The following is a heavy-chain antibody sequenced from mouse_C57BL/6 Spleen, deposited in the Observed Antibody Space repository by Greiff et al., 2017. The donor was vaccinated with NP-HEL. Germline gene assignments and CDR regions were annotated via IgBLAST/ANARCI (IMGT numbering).Heavy chain of an antibody. CDR3: AREKLFDY. CDR2: ISDGGSYT. V-gene: IGHV5-4*01. Sequence: EVKLMESGGGLVKPGGSLKLSCAASGFTFSSYAMSWVRQTPEKRLEWVATISDGGSYTYYPDNVKGRFTISRDNAKNNLYLQMSHLKSEDTAMYYCAREKLFDYWGQGTTLTVSS. J-gene: IGHJ2*01. CDR1: GFTFSSYA.